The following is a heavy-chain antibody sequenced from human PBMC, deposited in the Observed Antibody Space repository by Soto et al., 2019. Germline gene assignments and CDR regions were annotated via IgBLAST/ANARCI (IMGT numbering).Heavy chain of an antibody. CDR2: VSGSGGTT. V-gene: IGHV3-23*01. J-gene: IGHJ6*03. CDR1: GSTFSTFA. Sequence: EVQLLESGGGLVQPGASLRLSCAASGSTFSTFAMSWVRQAPGKGLEWVSGVSGSGGTTYYADSVKGRFTISRDNSKNTLYLQMNNLSAEDTATYYAMERYFYYSYHMDVWGKGTTVTVSS. D-gene: IGHD1-1*01. CDR3: MERYFYYSYHMDV.